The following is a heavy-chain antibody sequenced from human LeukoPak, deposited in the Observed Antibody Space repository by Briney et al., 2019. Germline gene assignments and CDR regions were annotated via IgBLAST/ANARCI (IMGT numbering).Heavy chain of an antibody. CDR3: AKGTGLYSYGYDYYYMDV. J-gene: IGHJ6*03. CDR2: ISGSGGST. V-gene: IGHV3-23*01. CDR1: RFTFSSYA. Sequence: PGGSLRLSCAASRFTFSSYAMSWVRHAPGKGLEWVSAISGSGGSTYYADSVKGRFTISRDNSKNTLYLQMNSLRAEDTAVYYCAKGTGLYSYGYDYYYMDVWGKGTTVTVSS. D-gene: IGHD5-18*01.